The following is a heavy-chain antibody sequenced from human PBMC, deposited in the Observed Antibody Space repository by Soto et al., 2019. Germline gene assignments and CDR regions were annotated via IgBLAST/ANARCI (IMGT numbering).Heavy chain of an antibody. J-gene: IGHJ4*02. V-gene: IGHV3-21*01. CDR2: ISSTTNYI. Sequence: EVQLVESGGGLVKPGGSLRLSCAASGFTFTRYSMNWVRHAPGKGLEWVSSISSTTNYIYYADSMKGRFTVSRDNAKNSVYLEMNSLSAEDTAVYYCARESEDLTSNFDYWGQGTMVTVSS. CDR1: GFTFTRYS. CDR3: ARESEDLTSNFDY.